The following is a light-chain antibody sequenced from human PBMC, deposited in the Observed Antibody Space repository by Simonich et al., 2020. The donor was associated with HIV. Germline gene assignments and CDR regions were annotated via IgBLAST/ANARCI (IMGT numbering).Light chain of an antibody. V-gene: IGKV3-15*01. CDR2: GAS. Sequence: EIVMTQSPATLSVSPGERATLSCRASQSVGSNLVWYQQKPGQAPRLLIYGASTRATGIPARFSGSGSGTEFTLTISSMQSEDFAVYYCQQYNNWPITFGQGTRLEI. J-gene: IGKJ5*01. CDR3: QQYNNWPIT. CDR1: QSVGSN.